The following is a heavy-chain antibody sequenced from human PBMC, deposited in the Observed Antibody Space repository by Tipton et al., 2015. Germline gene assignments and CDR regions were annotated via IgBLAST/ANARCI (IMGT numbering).Heavy chain of an antibody. CDR3: ARSNYDLLTGYSRSFDY. CDR1: GGSVSTSNYY. V-gene: IGHV4-61*05. CDR2: ISYSGST. J-gene: IGHJ4*02. D-gene: IGHD3-9*01. Sequence: TLSLTCTVSGGSVSTSNYYWGWIRQSPGKGLEWIGYISYSGSTHYNPSLKSRVTISVDTSKNQFSLKLSSVTAADTAVYYCARSNYDLLTGYSRSFDYWGRGTLVTVSS.